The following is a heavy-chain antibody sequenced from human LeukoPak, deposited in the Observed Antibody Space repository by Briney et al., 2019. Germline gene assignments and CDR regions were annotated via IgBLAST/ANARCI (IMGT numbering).Heavy chain of an antibody. Sequence: GGSLRLSCAASGFTFSSYEMNWVRQAPGKGLEWVSYISSSGSTIYYADSVKGRFTISRDNAKNSLYLQKNSLRAEDTAVYYCARDMGTGSGWSLGGYFDYWGQGTLVTVSS. V-gene: IGHV3-48*03. CDR1: GFTFSSYE. CDR3: ARDMGTGSGWSLGGYFDY. J-gene: IGHJ4*02. D-gene: IGHD6-19*01. CDR2: ISSSGSTI.